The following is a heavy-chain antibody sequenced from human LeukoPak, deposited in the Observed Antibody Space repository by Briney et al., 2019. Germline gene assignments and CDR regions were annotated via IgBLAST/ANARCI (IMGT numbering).Heavy chain of an antibody. D-gene: IGHD1-26*01. CDR1: GFTFDDYA. CDR2: ISWNSGSI. Sequence: PGGSLRLSCAASGFTFDDYAMHWVRQAPGKGLEWVSGISWNSGSIGYADPVKGRFTISRDNAKNSLYLQMNSLRAEDTALYYCAKDLGATTRYYFDYWGQGTLVTVSS. V-gene: IGHV3-9*01. J-gene: IGHJ4*02. CDR3: AKDLGATTRYYFDY.